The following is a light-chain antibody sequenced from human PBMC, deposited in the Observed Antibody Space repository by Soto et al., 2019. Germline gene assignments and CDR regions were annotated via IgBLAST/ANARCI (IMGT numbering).Light chain of an antibody. V-gene: IGLV2-18*02. J-gene: IGLJ1*01. CDR1: SSDIGSYNR. CDR2: EVN. CDR3: NSFTTSSTYV. Sequence: QSVLTQPASVSGSPGQSITISCTGTSSDIGSYNRVSWYQQPPGTAPKLIIYEVNNRPSGVPVRFSGSKSGNTASLTISGLQAEDEADYYCNSFTTSSTYVFGTGTKVTVL.